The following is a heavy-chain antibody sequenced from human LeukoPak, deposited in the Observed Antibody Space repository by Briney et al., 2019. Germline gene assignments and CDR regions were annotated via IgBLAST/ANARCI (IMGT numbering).Heavy chain of an antibody. V-gene: IGHV1-8*01. D-gene: IGHD2-2*01. CDR3: ASLLVVPAAMSYYGMDV. J-gene: IGHJ6*02. CDR1: GYTFTSYD. CDR2: MNPNSGNT. Sequence: GASVKVSCKTSGYTFTSYDINWVRQATGQGLEWMGWMNPNSGNTGYAQKFQGRVTMTRNTSISTAYMELSSLRSEDTAVYYCASLLVVPAAMSYYGMDVWGQGTLVTVSS.